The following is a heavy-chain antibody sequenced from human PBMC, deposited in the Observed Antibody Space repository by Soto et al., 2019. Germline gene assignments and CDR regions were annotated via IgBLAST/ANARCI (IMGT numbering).Heavy chain of an antibody. CDR2: ISAYNGNT. CDR1: GYTFTSYG. Sequence: ASVKVSCKASGYTFTSYGISWVRQAPGQGLEWMGWISAYNGNTNYAQKLQGRVTMTTDTSTSTAYMELGSLRSDDTAVYYCARDRTIVVVPAAIHYYYYGMDVWGQGTTVTVSS. CDR3: ARDRTIVVVPAAIHYYYYGMDV. D-gene: IGHD2-2*02. J-gene: IGHJ6*02. V-gene: IGHV1-18*04.